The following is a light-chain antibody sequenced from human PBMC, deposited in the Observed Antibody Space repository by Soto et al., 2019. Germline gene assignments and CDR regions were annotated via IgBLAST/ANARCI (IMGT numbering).Light chain of an antibody. CDR2: LNSDGSH. J-gene: IGLJ3*02. Sequence: QLVLTQSPSASASLGASVKLTCTLSSGHSSYAIAWYQQQPEKGPRYLMKLNSDGSHTKGDGIPDRFSGSSSGAERYLTISSLQSEDEADYYCQTWGTAYWEFGGGTKLPS. CDR1: SGHSSYA. V-gene: IGLV4-69*01. CDR3: QTWGTAYWE.